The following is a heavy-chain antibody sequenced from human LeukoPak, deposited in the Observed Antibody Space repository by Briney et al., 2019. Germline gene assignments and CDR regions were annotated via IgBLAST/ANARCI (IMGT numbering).Heavy chain of an antibody. CDR3: ARDLRSDADYTDY. CDR1: GFTFTDYY. V-gene: IGHV1-2*02. D-gene: IGHD3-3*01. CDR2: INPNSGGT. J-gene: IGHJ4*02. Sequence: GASVEGSCKASGFTFTDYYIHWVRQAPGQGLEWMGWINPNSGGTNYAQMFQGRVTMTSDTSISTAYMELSRLRSDDTAVYYCARDLRSDADYTDYWGQGTLVTVSS.